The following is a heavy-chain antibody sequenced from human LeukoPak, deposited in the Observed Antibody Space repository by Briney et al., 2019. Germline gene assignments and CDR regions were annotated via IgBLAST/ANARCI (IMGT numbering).Heavy chain of an antibody. CDR1: GGSIRSYY. D-gene: IGHD6-19*01. CDR2: MHHIGST. CDR3: ARHAAVEGSSGWSPLWWFDP. J-gene: IGHJ5*02. Sequence: PSETLSLTCTVSGGSIRSYYWSWIRQAPGKGLEWVGCMHHIGSTKHNPYLTGRVTISVDTSRSQFTLKLNPVTAADTAVYSCARHAAVEGSSGWSPLWWFDPWGQGTLVTVSS. V-gene: IGHV4-59*08.